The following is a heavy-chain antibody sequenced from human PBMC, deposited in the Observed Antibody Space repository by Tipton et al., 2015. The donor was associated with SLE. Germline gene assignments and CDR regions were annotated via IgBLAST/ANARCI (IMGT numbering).Heavy chain of an antibody. D-gene: IGHD3-16*01. CDR2: VYHSGAT. CDR1: GGSISTGSYY. Sequence: LRLSCTVSGGSISTGSYYWGWIRQPPGRGLEWIGEVYHSGATHCNPSLKSRVTISVDTSKNQFSLNLSSVTAADTAVYYCARHRGDFDYWGHGTLVTVSS. V-gene: IGHV4-39*01. CDR3: ARHRGDFDY. J-gene: IGHJ4*01.